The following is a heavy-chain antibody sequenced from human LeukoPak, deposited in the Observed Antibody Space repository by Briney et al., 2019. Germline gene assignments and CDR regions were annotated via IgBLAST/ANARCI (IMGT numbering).Heavy chain of an antibody. V-gene: IGHV3-23*01. D-gene: IGHD4-17*01. J-gene: IGHJ4*02. CDR2: ISGSGGST. CDR3: ANRDDLPTVTAPAHRGY. Sequence: GGSLRLSCAASGFTFRSYGMSWVRQAPGRGLEWVSAISGSGGSTYYADPVKGRFTISRDNSKNILYLQMNRLRAEDTAVYYCANRDDLPTVTAPAHRGYWGQGTLVTVSS. CDR1: GFTFRSYG.